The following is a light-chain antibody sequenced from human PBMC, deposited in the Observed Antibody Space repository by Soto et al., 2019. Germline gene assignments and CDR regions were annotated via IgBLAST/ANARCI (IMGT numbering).Light chain of an antibody. Sequence: EIVLTQSPATLSLSPGERATLSCRASQSVSSYLAWYQQKPGQAPRLLIYDASNRATGISARFSGSGSWTDFTLTIISLEPEDFAVYYCQQRINWPLTFGQGTKVDIK. CDR1: QSVSSY. J-gene: IGKJ1*01. V-gene: IGKV3-11*01. CDR3: QQRINWPLT. CDR2: DAS.